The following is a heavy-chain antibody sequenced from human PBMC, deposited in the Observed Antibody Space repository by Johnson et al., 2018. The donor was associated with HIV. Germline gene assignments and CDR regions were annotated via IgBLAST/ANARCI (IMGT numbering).Heavy chain of an antibody. V-gene: IGHV3-30*04. CDR3: ARFRGGTGHGAFDI. J-gene: IGHJ3*02. CDR1: GFTLSSYS. Sequence: QVQLVQSGGGVVQPGRSLRLSCAVSGFTLSSYSMHWVRQAPGMGLEWVASISYAASNKYYADSVKVRFTNSRDNSTNTLYLQMTSLGTEDTAVYYCARFRGGTGHGAFDIWGQGTMVTVSS. CDR2: ISYAASNK.